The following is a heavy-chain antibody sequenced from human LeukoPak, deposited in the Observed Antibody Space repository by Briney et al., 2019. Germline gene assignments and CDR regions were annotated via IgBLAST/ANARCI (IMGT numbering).Heavy chain of an antibody. Sequence: PGGSLRLSCAASGLTFSSYWMHWVRQAPGKGLVWVSRINSDGSSTSYADSVKGRFTISRDNAKNTLYLQMNSLRAEDTAVYYCARDIRSDYGDPPGYWGQGTLVTVSS. CDR2: INSDGSST. D-gene: IGHD4-17*01. CDR3: ARDIRSDYGDPPGY. CDR1: GLTFSSYW. V-gene: IGHV3-74*01. J-gene: IGHJ4*02.